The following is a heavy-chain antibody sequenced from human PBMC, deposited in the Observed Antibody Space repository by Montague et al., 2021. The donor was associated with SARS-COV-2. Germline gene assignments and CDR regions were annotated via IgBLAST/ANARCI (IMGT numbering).Heavy chain of an antibody. CDR3: ARGIRITMVRGVTIDY. V-gene: IGHV3-21*01. Sequence: SLRLSCAASGFTFSSYSMNWVRQAPGKGLEWVSSISSSSSYIYYADSVKGRFTISRDNAKNSLYLQMNSLRAEDTAVYYCARGIRITMVRGVTIDYWGQGTLATVSS. CDR1: GFTFSSYS. CDR2: ISSSSSYI. D-gene: IGHD3-10*01. J-gene: IGHJ4*02.